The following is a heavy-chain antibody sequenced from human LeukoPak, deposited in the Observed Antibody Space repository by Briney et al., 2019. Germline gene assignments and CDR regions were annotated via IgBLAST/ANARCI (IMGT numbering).Heavy chain of an antibody. Sequence: PGGSLRLSCAASGFTFSTYSMNWVRQAPGKGLEWVSSITSSGNYIYYADSVKGRFTISRDNAKNSLFVQMNSLRVDDTAVYYCARGHPGLRFVEWLVTSFDYWGQGALVTVSS. CDR1: GFTFSTYS. CDR3: ARGHPGLRFVEWLVTSFDY. D-gene: IGHD3-3*01. J-gene: IGHJ4*02. V-gene: IGHV3-21*01. CDR2: ITSSGNYI.